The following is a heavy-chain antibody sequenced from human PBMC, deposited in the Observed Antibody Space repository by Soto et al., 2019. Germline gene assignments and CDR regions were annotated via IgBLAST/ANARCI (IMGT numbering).Heavy chain of an antibody. Sequence: ASVKVSCKASGYTFTSYDINWLRQATGQGLEWMGWMNPNSGNTGYAQKFQGRVTMTRNTSISTAYMELSSLRSEDTAVYYCAIKARDYDFWSGPTRSFYYYGMDVWGQGTTVTVSS. V-gene: IGHV1-8*01. D-gene: IGHD3-3*01. J-gene: IGHJ6*02. CDR2: MNPNSGNT. CDR1: GYTFTSYD. CDR3: AIKARDYDFWSGPTRSFYYYGMDV.